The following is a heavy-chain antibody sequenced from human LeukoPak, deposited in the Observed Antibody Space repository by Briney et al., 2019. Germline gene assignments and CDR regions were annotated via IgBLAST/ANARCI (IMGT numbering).Heavy chain of an antibody. CDR2: ISSSSYI. V-gene: IGHV3-21*01. J-gene: IGHJ4*02. CDR3: ARDLGSSSWTALGY. Sequence: GGSLRLSCAASGFTFSSYAMSWVRQAPGKGLEWVSPISSSSYIYYADSVKGRFTISRDNAKNSLYLQMNSLRAEDTAVYYCARDLGSSSWTALGYWGQGTLVTVSS. CDR1: GFTFSSYA. D-gene: IGHD6-13*01.